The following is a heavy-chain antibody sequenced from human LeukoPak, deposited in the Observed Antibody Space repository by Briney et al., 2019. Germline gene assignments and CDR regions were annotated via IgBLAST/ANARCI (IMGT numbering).Heavy chain of an antibody. CDR3: ARNPPATAEFYFDY. CDR1: GFTFSNYD. D-gene: IGHD1-14*01. J-gene: IGHJ4*02. CDR2: ISGSGGST. Sequence: GTLRLSCAASGFTFSNYDMSWVRQVPGKGLEWVSAISGSGGSTFYADSAKGRFIISRDISKNTLFLQMNSLRAEDTAVYYCARNPPATAEFYFDYWGRGALLTVSS. V-gene: IGHV3-23*01.